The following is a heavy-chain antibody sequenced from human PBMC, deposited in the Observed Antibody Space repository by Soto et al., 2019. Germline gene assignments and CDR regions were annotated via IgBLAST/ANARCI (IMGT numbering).Heavy chain of an antibody. CDR3: ARDQKGSAKATYFYYYSMDV. D-gene: IGHD6-25*01. V-gene: IGHV1-69*06. Sequence: SVKVSCKTSGGTFSSQAISWVRQAPGQGLEWMGGIIPMFGTVQYAQKFEGRVTLSADKATTTVYMEVSSLRSEDTAVYYCARDQKGSAKATYFYYYSMDVWGQGTKVTL. J-gene: IGHJ6*02. CDR2: IIPMFGTV. CDR1: GGTFSSQA.